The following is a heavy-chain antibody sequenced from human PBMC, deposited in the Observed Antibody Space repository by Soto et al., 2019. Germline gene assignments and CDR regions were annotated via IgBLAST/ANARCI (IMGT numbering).Heavy chain of an antibody. Sequence: PGGSLRLSCAASGFTFSSYAMSWVRQAPGKGLEWVSAISGSGGSAYYADSVKGRFTISRDNSKNMLYLQMNSLRAEDMSVYYCAKDKLPPSPLDAFDIWGQGTMVTVSS. D-gene: IGHD1-1*01. CDR3: AKDKLPPSPLDAFDI. CDR1: GFTFSSYA. CDR2: ISGSGGSA. V-gene: IGHV3-23*01. J-gene: IGHJ3*02.